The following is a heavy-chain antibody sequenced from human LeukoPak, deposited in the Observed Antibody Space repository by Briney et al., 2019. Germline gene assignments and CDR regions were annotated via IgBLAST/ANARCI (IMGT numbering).Heavy chain of an antibody. CDR1: GVSISSINW. CDR2: IYHSGST. J-gene: IGHJ4*02. CDR3: ARGLTYSTQSAPE. D-gene: IGHD6-13*01. Sequence: PSETLSLTCAVSGVSISSINWWSWVRQTPGKGLEWIGEIYHSGSTKYNPSLTSRVTISVDKSLNQLSLRVNSLTAADTAVYYCARGLTYSTQSAPEWGQGTLDTVSS. V-gene: IGHV4-4*02.